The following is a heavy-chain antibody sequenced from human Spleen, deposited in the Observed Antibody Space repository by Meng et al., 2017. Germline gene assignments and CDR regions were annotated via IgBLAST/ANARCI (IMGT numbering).Heavy chain of an antibody. J-gene: IGHJ4*02. Sequence: ALVKVSCKASGYTFTAYFIHWVRQAPGQGLEWMGRINPDSGVADYAQKFQGRVTMARDISIRTAYMEVNSLTSDDTAVYYCARGHDCCGYGPHYWGQGALVTVSS. D-gene: IGHD3-22*01. CDR1: GYTFTAYF. CDR2: INPDSGVA. V-gene: IGHV1-2*06. CDR3: ARGHDCCGYGPHY.